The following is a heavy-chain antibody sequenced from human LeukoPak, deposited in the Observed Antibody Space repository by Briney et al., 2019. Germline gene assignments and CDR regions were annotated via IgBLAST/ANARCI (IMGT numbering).Heavy chain of an antibody. CDR3: ARGAGILTGYSPPRWFDP. CDR1: GGSISSYY. CDR2: IYTSGST. J-gene: IGHJ5*02. D-gene: IGHD3-9*01. V-gene: IGHV4-4*07. Sequence: PSETLSLTCTVSGGSISSYYWSWLRQPAGKGLEWIGRIYTSGSTNYNPSLKSRVTISVDTSKNQFSLKLSSVTAADTAVYYCARGAGILTGYSPPRWFDPWGQGTLVTVSS.